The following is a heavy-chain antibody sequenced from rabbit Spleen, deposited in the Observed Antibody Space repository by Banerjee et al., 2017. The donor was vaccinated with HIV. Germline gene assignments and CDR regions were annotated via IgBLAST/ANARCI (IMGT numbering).Heavy chain of an antibody. Sequence: QSLEESGGDLVKPGASLTLTCKASGFDFTSTYYMCWGRQAPGKGMELIACIDTSSVNTADATWAKGRFTISKTSSTTVTLQMTSLTAADTATYFCARGEHFSVGFSAFAIYLYLWGPGTLVTVS. J-gene: IGHJ4*01. CDR2: IDTSSVNT. CDR1: GFDFTSTYY. D-gene: IGHD6-1*01. CDR3: ARGEHFSVGFSAFAIYLYL. V-gene: IGHV1S40*01.